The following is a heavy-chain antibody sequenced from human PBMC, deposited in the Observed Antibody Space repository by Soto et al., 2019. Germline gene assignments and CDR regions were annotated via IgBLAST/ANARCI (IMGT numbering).Heavy chain of an antibody. D-gene: IGHD3-3*01. J-gene: IGHJ6*02. Sequence: ASVKVSCKASGYTFTSYGISWVRQAPGQGLEWMGWISAYNGNTNYAQKLQGRVTMTTDTSTSTAYMELRSLRSDDTAVYYCARGVTIFGVVREFGMDVWGQGTTVTVYS. V-gene: IGHV1-18*01. CDR3: ARGVTIFGVVREFGMDV. CDR1: GYTFTSYG. CDR2: ISAYNGNT.